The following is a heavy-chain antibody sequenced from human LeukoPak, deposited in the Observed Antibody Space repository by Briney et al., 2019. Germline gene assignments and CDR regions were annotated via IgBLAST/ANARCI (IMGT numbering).Heavy chain of an antibody. J-gene: IGHJ3*02. D-gene: IGHD3-22*01. Sequence: ASVKVSCKASGDTFTSHYMHWVRQAPGQGLEWMGIINPSGGSISSAQKFQGRVTMTRGMSASTVYMDLSSLRSEDTAAYYCARGRHYYESSDYYYEGDGFDIWGQGTMVTVSS. CDR2: INPSGGSI. CDR1: GDTFTSHY. V-gene: IGHV1-46*01. CDR3: ARGRHYYESSDYYYEGDGFDI.